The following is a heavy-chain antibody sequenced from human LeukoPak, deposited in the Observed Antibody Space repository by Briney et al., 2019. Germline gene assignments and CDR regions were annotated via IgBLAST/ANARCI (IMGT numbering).Heavy chain of an antibody. Sequence: GGSLRLSCTASGFTFGDFAMNWVRQAPGKGLEWLGFVKTKVYGGTTEYAASVKGRFTISRDDSKAIAYLQMNSLKTEDTAVYYCTRDHRDDWNPGYYFDYWGQGTLVTVSS. J-gene: IGHJ4*02. CDR1: GFTFGDFA. CDR2: VKTKVYGGTT. V-gene: IGHV3-49*04. CDR3: TRDHRDDWNPGYYFDY. D-gene: IGHD1-1*01.